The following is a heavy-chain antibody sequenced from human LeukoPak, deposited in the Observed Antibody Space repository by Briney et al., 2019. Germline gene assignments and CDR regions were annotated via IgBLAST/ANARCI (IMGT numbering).Heavy chain of an antibody. D-gene: IGHD3-9*01. V-gene: IGHV4-59*08. CDR3: ARRLGYFDCFFDY. J-gene: IGHJ4*02. CDR2: IYYSGST. CDR1: GGSISSYY. Sequence: PSETLSLTCTVSGGSISSYYWSWIRQPPGKGLEWIGYIYYSGSTNYNPSLKSRVTISVDTSKNQFSLKLSSVTAADTAVYYCARRLGYFDCFFDYWGQGTLVTVSS.